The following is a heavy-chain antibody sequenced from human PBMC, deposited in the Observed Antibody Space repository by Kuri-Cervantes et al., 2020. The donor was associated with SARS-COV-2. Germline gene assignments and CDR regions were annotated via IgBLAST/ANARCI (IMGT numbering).Heavy chain of an antibody. J-gene: IGHJ6*02. CDR1: VFTFSSYW. Sequence: GESLMITCTESVFTFSSYWMSSVSQAPGKVLEWVANIKQDGSEKYYVDSVKGLFTISRDNAKNTLYLQMNSLRAENTALYYCARDFPYGSGSYYNYYYYGMDVWAQGTTVTVSS. CDR2: IKQDGSEK. D-gene: IGHD3-10*01. CDR3: ARDFPYGSGSYYNYYYYGMDV. V-gene: IGHV3-7*03.